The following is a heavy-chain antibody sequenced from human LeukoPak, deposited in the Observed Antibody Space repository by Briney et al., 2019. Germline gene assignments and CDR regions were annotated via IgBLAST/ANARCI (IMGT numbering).Heavy chain of an antibody. D-gene: IGHD3-22*01. CDR3: ARDTYYYDSSDDY. Sequence: SVKVSCKASGGTFSSYAISWVRQAPGQGLEWMGRINPIFGTANYAQKFQGRVTITTDESTGTAYMELSSLRSEDTAVYYCARDTYYYDSSDDYWGQGTLVTVSS. V-gene: IGHV1-69*05. J-gene: IGHJ4*02. CDR1: GGTFSSYA. CDR2: INPIFGTA.